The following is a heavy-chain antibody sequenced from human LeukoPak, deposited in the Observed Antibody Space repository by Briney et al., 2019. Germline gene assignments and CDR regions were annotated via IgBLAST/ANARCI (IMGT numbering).Heavy chain of an antibody. CDR2: ISYDGSNK. J-gene: IGHJ6*03. CDR1: GFTFSSYA. D-gene: IGHD3-10*01. V-gene: IGHV3-30-3*01. CDR3: ARDGPGFGELHYYYYYMDV. Sequence: PGGSLRLSCAASGFTFSSYAMHWVRQAPGKGLEWVAVISYDGSNKYYADSVKGRFTISRDNSKNTLYLQMNSLRAEDTAVYYCARDGPGFGELHYYYYYMDVWGKGTTVTVSS.